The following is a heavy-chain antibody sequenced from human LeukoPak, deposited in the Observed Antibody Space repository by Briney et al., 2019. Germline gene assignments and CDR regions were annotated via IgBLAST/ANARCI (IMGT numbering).Heavy chain of an antibody. CDR3: AKLRNYYGSGRSDY. J-gene: IGHJ4*02. D-gene: IGHD3-10*01. Sequence: PGGSLRLSCAASGFTFSSYAMSWVRQAPGKGLEWVSSISGSGGSTYYADSVKGRFTISRDNSKNTLYLQMNSLTAEDTAIYYCAKLRNYYGSGRSDYWGQGTLVTVSS. CDR1: GFTFSSYA. CDR2: ISGSGGST. V-gene: IGHV3-23*01.